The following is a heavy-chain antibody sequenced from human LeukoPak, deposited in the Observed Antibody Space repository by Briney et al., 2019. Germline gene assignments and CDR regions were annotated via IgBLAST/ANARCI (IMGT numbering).Heavy chain of an antibody. CDR2: INHSGST. Sequence: GSLRLSCAASGFTFSSYVMSWVRQAPGKGLEWIGEINHSGSTNYNPSLKSRVTISVDTSKNQFSLKLSSVTAADTAVYYCARDRKRITMIVSAWGLDYWGQGTLVTVSS. CDR3: ARDRKRITMIVSAWGLDY. J-gene: IGHJ4*02. CDR1: GFTFSSYV. V-gene: IGHV4-34*01. D-gene: IGHD3-22*01.